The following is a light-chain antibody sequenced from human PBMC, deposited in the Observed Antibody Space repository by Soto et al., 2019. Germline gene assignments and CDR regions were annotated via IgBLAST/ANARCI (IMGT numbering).Light chain of an antibody. CDR3: QQYHSYYPWT. J-gene: IGKJ1*01. CDR1: QSISSW. CDR2: DAS. Sequence: DIQMTQSPSTLSASVGDRLTITCRASQSISSWLAWYQQKPGKPPKLLIYDASSFESGVPSRFSGSGSGTDFSLTITSLQPDDSATYYCQQYHSYYPWTFGQGTKVEIE. V-gene: IGKV1-5*01.